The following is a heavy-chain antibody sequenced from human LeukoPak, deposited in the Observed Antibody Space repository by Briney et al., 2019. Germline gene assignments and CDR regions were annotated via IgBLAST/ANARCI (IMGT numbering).Heavy chain of an antibody. D-gene: IGHD5-18*01. V-gene: IGHV3-49*04. CDR2: LRSKDWRGET. CDR3: ARSGYSYGYAY. J-gene: IGHJ4*02. Sequence: PGGSLSLSCSASGFSFPDYSITWVRQAPGKGLEWLGFLRSKDWRGETEYAASVKGRFFISRDDSKSIAYLQMNSLRAEDTAAYYCARSGYSYGYAYWRQGTLVTVSS. CDR1: GFSFPDYS.